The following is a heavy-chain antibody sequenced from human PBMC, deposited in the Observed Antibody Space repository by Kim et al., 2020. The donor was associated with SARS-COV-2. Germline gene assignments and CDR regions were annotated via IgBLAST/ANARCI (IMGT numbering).Heavy chain of an antibody. V-gene: IGHV5-10-1*01. CDR3: ARQYSGYDYFLDY. CDR2: IDPSDSYT. CDR1: GYSFTSYW. D-gene: IGHD5-12*01. Sequence: GESLKISCKGSGYSFTSYWISWVRQMPGKGLEWMGRIDPSDSYTNYSPSFQGHVTISADKSISTAYLQWSSLKASDTAMYYCARQYSGYDYFLDYWGQGTLVTVSS. J-gene: IGHJ4*02.